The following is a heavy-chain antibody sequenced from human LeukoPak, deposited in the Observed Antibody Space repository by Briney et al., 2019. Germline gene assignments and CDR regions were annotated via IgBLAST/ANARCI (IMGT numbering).Heavy chain of an antibody. CDR1: GFTFSSYA. CDR2: ISGSGGSA. V-gene: IGHV3-23*01. CDR3: AKDVYGYYAKDV. J-gene: IGHJ6*02. D-gene: IGHD3-10*01. Sequence: PGGSLRLSCAASGFTFSSYAMNWVRQAPGKGLEWVSTISGSGGSAYYADSVKGRFTISRDNSKNTLYLQMNSLRAEDTAVYYCAKDVYGYYAKDVWGQGTTVTVSS.